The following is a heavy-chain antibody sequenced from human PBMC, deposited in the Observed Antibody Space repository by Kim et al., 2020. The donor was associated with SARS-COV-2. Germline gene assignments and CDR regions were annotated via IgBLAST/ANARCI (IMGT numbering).Heavy chain of an antibody. CDR2: IYSGGSST. D-gene: IGHD5-12*01. CDR3: AKTPHMRWLQANYFDY. CDR1: GFTFSSYA. J-gene: IGHJ4*02. V-gene: IGHV3-23*03. Sequence: GGSLRLSCAASGFTFSSYAMSWVRQAPGKGLEWVSVIYSGGSSTYYADSVKGRFTISRDNSKNTLYLQMNSLRAEDTAVYYCAKTPHMRWLQANYFDYWGRETLVPVPS.